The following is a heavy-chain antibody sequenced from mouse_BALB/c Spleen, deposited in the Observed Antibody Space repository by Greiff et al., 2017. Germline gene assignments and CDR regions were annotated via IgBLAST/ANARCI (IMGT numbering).Heavy chain of an antibody. J-gene: IGHJ4*01. CDR1: GYTFTSYW. CDR3: TRGVWNYYAMDY. CDR2: IDPSDSYT. D-gene: IGHD2-10*02. V-gene: IGHV1S127*01. Sequence: VQLQQPGAELVKPGASVKMSCKASGYTFTSYWMHWVKQRPVQGLEWIGVIDPSDSYTSYNQKFKGKATLTVDTSSSTAYMQLSSLTSEDSAVYYCTRGVWNYYAMDYWGQGTSVTVSS.